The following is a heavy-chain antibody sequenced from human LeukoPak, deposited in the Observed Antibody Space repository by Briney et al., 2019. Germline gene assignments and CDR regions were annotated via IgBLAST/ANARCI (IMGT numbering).Heavy chain of an antibody. CDR3: AKDFSSSGRHYYFDY. V-gene: IGHV3-23*01. CDR1: GFTFSSYA. CDR2: ISGSGGST. J-gene: IGHJ4*02. D-gene: IGHD6-19*01. Sequence: PGGSLRLSCAASGFTFSSYAMSWVRQAPGKGLEWVSAISGSGGSTYYADSVKGRFTISRDNSKNTLYLQMNSLRAEDTAVYYCAKDFSSSGRHYYFDYWGQGTLVTVSS.